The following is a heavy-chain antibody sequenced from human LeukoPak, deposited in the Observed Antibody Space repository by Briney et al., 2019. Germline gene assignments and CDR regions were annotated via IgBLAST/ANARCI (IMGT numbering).Heavy chain of an antibody. CDR1: GFTISNNY. Sequence: GSLRLSCAASGFTISNNYIRWLRQAPGKGLEWVSAISGSGGTTYYADSVKGRFTISRDNAKNSLYLQMNSLRAEDTAVYYCAELGITMIGGVWGKGTTVTISS. J-gene: IGHJ6*04. V-gene: IGHV3-11*04. CDR3: AELGITMIGGV. CDR2: ISGSGGTT. D-gene: IGHD3-10*02.